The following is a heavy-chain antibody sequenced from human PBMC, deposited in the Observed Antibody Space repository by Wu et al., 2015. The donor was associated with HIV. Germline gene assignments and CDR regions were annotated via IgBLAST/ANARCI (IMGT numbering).Heavy chain of an antibody. J-gene: IGHJ3*02. V-gene: IGHV1-69*12. CDR3: AREGTYYYDSSGYSADAFDI. Sequence: QVQLVQSGAEVKKPGSSVKVSCKASGGTFSSYAISWVRQAPGQGLEWMGGIIPIFGTANYAQKFQGRVTITADESTSTAYMELSSLRSEDTAVYYCAREGTYYYDSSGYSADAFDIWGQGTMVTASS. CDR2: IIPIFGTA. CDR1: GGTFSSYA. D-gene: IGHD3-22*01.